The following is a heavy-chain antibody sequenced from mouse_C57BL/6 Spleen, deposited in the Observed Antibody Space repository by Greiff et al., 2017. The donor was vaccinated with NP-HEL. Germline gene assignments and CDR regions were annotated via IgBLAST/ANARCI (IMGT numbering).Heavy chain of an antibody. CDR1: GYTFTSYW. CDR2: IHPNSGST. D-gene: IGHD4-1*01. CDR3: ARWSWDALDY. Sequence: QVQLKQPGAELVKPGASVKLSCKASGYTFTSYWMHWVKQRPGQGLEWIGMIHPNSGSTNYNEKFKSKATLTVDKSSSTAYMQLSSLTSEDSAVYYCARWSWDALDYWGQGTTLTVSS. J-gene: IGHJ2*01. V-gene: IGHV1-64*01.